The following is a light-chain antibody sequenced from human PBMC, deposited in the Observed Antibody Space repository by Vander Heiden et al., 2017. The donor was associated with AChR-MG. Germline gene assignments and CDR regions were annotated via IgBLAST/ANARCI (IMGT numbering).Light chain of an antibody. CDR2: WAS. Sequence: DIVMTQSPDPLAVSLGERATINCKSSQSVLYNNKNLLAWYQQKPGQPPKLLIYWASTRESGVPDRFSGSGSGTDFTLTISSLQAEDVAVYYCQQYDSTPITFGPGTKVDIK. V-gene: IGKV4-1*01. CDR3: QQYDSTPIT. J-gene: IGKJ3*01. CDR1: QSVLYNNKNL.